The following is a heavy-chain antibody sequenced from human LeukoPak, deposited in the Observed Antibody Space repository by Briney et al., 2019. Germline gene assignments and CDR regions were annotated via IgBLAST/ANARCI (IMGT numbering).Heavy chain of an antibody. Sequence: ASVTVSFKASGYTFTIYDINWVRQATGQGVEGMGWMKPNRGNRGYAQKFQGRGTITRNTSISTAYMDLSSLRSEDTAVYYCARGGGPHDAFDIWGQGTMVTVSS. J-gene: IGHJ3*02. CDR3: ARGGGPHDAFDI. D-gene: IGHD1-26*01. CDR1: GYTFTIYD. V-gene: IGHV1-8*01. CDR2: MKPNRGNR.